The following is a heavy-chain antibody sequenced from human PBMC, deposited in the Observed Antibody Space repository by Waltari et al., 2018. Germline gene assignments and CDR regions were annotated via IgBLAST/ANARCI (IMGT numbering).Heavy chain of an antibody. Sequence: QVQLVQSGAEVKKPGASVKVSCKASGYTFKNDYTTWGRQAPEQGLEWMGIINPGTERTAYAQKFRGRVTMTRDTSTSTVYMELRSLKKDDTAVYYCAKSNYMSGYASGTDYWGQGTLVTVSS. CDR1: GYTFKNDY. D-gene: IGHD5-12*01. V-gene: IGHV1-46*03. J-gene: IGHJ4*02. CDR2: INPGTERT. CDR3: AKSNYMSGYASGTDY.